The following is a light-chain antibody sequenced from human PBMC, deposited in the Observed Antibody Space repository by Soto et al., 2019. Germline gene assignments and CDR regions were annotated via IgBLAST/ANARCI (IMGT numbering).Light chain of an antibody. CDR1: QSVRSN. V-gene: IGKV3-15*01. Sequence: EVELTQSPDILSVSPGETATLSCRASQSVRSNLAWYQQKPGQAPRLLIYGASTRATGIPARFSGSGSGREFTLTISSLQSEDFALYYCHQYGTSSWTFGQGTKV. J-gene: IGKJ1*01. CDR3: HQYGTSSWT. CDR2: GAS.